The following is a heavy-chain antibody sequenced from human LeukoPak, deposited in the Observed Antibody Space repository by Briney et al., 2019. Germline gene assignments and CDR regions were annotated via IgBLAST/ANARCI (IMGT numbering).Heavy chain of an antibody. D-gene: IGHD6-19*01. CDR2: IYYSGST. CDR1: GGSISSSSYY. V-gene: IGHV4-39*01. J-gene: IGHJ2*01. Sequence: SETLSLTCTVSGGSISSSSYYWGWIRQPPGKGLEWIGSIYYSGSTYYNPSLKSRVTISVDTSKNQFSLKLSSVTAADTAVYYCASSTSSGWQNWYFDLWGRGTLVTVSS. CDR3: ASSTSSGWQNWYFDL.